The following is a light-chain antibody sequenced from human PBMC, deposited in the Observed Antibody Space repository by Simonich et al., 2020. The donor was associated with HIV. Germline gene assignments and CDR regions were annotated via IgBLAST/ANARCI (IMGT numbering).Light chain of an antibody. CDR3: LLYYGGAHLWV. J-gene: IGLJ3*02. V-gene: IGLV7-46*01. CDR1: TGAVTSGHY. CDR2: DTR. Sequence: QAVVTQEPSLTVSPGGTVTLTCGSSTGAVTSGHYPYWFQQKPGQAPRTLIYDTRNKHAWTPARFSGSLLGGKAALTLSGAQPEDEAEYYCLLYYGGAHLWVFGGGTKLTVL.